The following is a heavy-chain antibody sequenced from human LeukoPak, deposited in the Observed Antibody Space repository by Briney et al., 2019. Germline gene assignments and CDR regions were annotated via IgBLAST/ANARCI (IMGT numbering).Heavy chain of an antibody. Sequence: SQTLSLTCTLSGGSINSGSQYWSWIRQPGGKGLQWIGRIYTDESPNYNPSLTSRVTISVDTSKNKFSLKLCSVTAADTAVYYCASGVRMGQHLVRNPYGMDVWGQGTTVTVSS. J-gene: IGHJ6*02. CDR1: GGSINSGSQY. CDR2: IYTDESP. CDR3: ASGVRMGQHLVRNPYGMDV. D-gene: IGHD6-13*01. V-gene: IGHV4-61*02.